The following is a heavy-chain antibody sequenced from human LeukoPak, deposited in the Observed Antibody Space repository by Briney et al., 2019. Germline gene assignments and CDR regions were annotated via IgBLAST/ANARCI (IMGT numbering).Heavy chain of an antibody. D-gene: IGHD3-9*01. V-gene: IGHV1-46*01. CDR1: GYTFTSYY. CDR3: ARDSTYDILTGYLVLDAFDI. Sequence: ASVKVSCKASGYTFTSYYMHWVRQAPGQGLEWMGIINPSGGSTSYAQKFQGRVTMTRDMSTSTVYMELSSLRSEDTAVYYCARDSTYDILTGYLVLDAFDIWGQGTMVTVSS. J-gene: IGHJ3*02. CDR2: INPSGGST.